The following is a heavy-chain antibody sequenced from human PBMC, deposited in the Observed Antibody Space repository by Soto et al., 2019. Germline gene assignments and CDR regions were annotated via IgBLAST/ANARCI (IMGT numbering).Heavy chain of an antibody. CDR2: ISYDGSNK. CDR1: GFTFSSYG. Sequence: GGSLRLSCAASGFTFSSYGMHWVRQAPGKGLEWVAVISYDGSNKYYADSVKGRFTISRDNSKNTLYLQMNSLRAEDTAVYYCAKGESGITGTFDYWGQGALVTVSS. CDR3: AKGESGITGTFDY. J-gene: IGHJ4*02. D-gene: IGHD1-7*01. V-gene: IGHV3-30*18.